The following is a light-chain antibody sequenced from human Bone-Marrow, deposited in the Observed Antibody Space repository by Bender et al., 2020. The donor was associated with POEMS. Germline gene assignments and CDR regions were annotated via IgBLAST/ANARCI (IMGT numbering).Light chain of an antibody. CDR2: DVT. V-gene: IGLV2-14*03. CDR3: SSYATSTPRV. CDR1: TSDVGGYNY. Sequence: QSALTQPASVSGSPGQSIAISCTGTTSDVGGYNYVSWYQQHPGKAPKVIIYDVTNRPSGVSSRFSVSKSGNTASLTISGLQAEDEADYYCSSYATSTPRVFGGGTKLTVL. J-gene: IGLJ3*02.